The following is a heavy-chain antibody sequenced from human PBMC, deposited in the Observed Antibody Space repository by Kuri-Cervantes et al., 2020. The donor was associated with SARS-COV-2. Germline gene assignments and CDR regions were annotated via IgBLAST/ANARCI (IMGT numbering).Heavy chain of an antibody. D-gene: IGHD6-19*01. CDR2: ISYDGSNK. Sequence: GESLKISCAASGFTFSSYGMHWVRQAPGKGLEWVAVISYDGSNKYYADSVKGRFTISRDNSKNTLYLQMNSLRAEDTAVYYCARDMSKGQWLERGWFDPWGQGTLVTVSS. CDR3: ARDMSKGQWLERGWFDP. V-gene: IGHV3-30*03. CDR1: GFTFSSYG. J-gene: IGHJ5*02.